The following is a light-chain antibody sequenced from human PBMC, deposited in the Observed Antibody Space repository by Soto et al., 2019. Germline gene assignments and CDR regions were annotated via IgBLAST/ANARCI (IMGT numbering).Light chain of an antibody. V-gene: IGKV3-20*01. CDR2: GAS. Sequence: EIVMTQSPATLSVSPGERATLSCRASQSVSSSYLAWYQQKPGQAPRLLIYGASSRATGIPDRFSGSGSGTDFTLTISRLEPEDFAVYYCHQYGSSPFTFGPGTKVDI. CDR1: QSVSSSY. J-gene: IGKJ3*01. CDR3: HQYGSSPFT.